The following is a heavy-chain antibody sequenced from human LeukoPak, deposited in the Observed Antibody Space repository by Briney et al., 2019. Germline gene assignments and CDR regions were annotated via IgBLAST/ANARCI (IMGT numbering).Heavy chain of an antibody. CDR1: GGSFSDYF. J-gene: IGHJ4*02. Sequence: PSETLSLTCAVYGGSFSDYFWSWIGQPPGKGLEWIGEINQSGSTNYSPSLKSRVTISLDTSKNHFSLNLSSVTAADTAVYFCARDSSSWNNFDYWGQGTLVTVSS. V-gene: IGHV4-34*01. CDR3: ARDSSSWNNFDY. D-gene: IGHD6-13*01. CDR2: INQSGST.